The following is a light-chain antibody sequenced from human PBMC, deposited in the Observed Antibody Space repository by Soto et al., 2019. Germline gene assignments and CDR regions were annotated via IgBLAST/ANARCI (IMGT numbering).Light chain of an antibody. Sequence: DIQMTQSPSSLSASVGDRVTITCRASENIRSYLNWYLHKPGKAPKLLIYAASTLQSGVPSRFSGSGSGTHFTLTISNLQPEDCATYFCQQSYNSPPTVGQGTKVEI. V-gene: IGKV1-39*01. CDR2: AAS. CDR1: ENIRSY. J-gene: IGKJ1*01. CDR3: QQSYNSPPT.